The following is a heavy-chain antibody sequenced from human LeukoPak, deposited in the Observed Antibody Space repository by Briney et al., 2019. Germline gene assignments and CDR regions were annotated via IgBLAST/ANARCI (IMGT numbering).Heavy chain of an antibody. CDR1: GFTFNTYA. CDR2: ISGSGGST. Sequence: QSGGSLRLSCAASGFTFNTYAMSWVRQAPGRGLEWVSAISGSGGSTYYPDSVKGRFTISRDNSKNTLYLQMNSLRVEDTAVYYCAKDRYEYYYGSGSYLSDPWSQGTLVTVSS. D-gene: IGHD3-10*01. J-gene: IGHJ5*02. CDR3: AKDRYEYYYGSGSYLSDP. V-gene: IGHV3-23*01.